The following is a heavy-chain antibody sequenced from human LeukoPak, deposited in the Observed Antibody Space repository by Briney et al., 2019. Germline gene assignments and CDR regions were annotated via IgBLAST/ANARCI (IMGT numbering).Heavy chain of an antibody. CDR1: GGSISSGGYY. CDR3: ERGRPTDD. D-gene: IGHD4-17*01. CDR2: IYHSGST. V-gene: IGHV4-30-2*01. Sequence: PSETLSLTCTVAGGSISSGGYYWSWIRQPPGKGLEWIGYIYHSGSTYYNPSLKSRVTISVDRSKNQFSLKLSSVTAADTAVYYCERGRPTDDWGQGTLVTVPS. J-gene: IGHJ4*02.